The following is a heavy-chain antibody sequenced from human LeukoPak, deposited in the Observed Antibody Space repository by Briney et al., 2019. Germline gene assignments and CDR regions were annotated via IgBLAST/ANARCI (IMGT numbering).Heavy chain of an antibody. D-gene: IGHD3-22*01. Sequence: PGGSQRLSCAASGFTFSSYWMHWVRQAPGKGMVWVSRINSDGSSTSYADSVKGRFTISRDNAKNTLYLQMNSLRAEDTAVYYCARPRYVYDSSGYYLNWFDPWGQGTLVTVSS. J-gene: IGHJ5*02. CDR1: GFTFSSYW. CDR3: ARPRYVYDSSGYYLNWFDP. V-gene: IGHV3-74*01. CDR2: INSDGSST.